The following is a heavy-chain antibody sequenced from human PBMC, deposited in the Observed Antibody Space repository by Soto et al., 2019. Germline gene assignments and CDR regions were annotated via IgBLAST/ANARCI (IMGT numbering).Heavy chain of an antibody. J-gene: IGHJ5*02. CDR2: IYYSGST. Sequence: SETLSLTCTVSGGSISSGSYYWTWIRQPPGKGLEWIGYIYYSGSTKYNPSLKSRVTMSVDTSKNQFSLKLSSVTAADTAVYYCARQEVLLWFGQLSWFDPWGQGTLVTVSS. CDR3: ARQEVLLWFGQLSWFDP. CDR1: GGSISSGSYY. D-gene: IGHD3-10*01. V-gene: IGHV4-61*01.